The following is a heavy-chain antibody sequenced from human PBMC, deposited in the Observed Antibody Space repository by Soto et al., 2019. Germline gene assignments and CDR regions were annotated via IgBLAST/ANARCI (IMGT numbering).Heavy chain of an antibody. CDR3: ARAIGPTLFDY. Sequence: GGSLIRSCSSSGFTFSSYDMHWVRQGPGKGLEWVSAIGTAGDTNYAGSVKGRFTISRENAKNSLYLQMNSLRAGDTAIYFCARAIGPTLFDYWGQGAMVNVSS. D-gene: IGHD3-22*01. CDR2: IGTAGDT. V-gene: IGHV3-13*04. J-gene: IGHJ4*02. CDR1: GFTFSSYD.